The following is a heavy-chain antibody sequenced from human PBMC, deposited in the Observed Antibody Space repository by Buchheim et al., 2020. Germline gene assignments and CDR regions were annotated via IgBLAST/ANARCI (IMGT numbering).Heavy chain of an antibody. Sequence: QVQLVQSGAEVKKPGASVKVSCKASGYTFTGYYMHWVRQAPGQGLEWMGWINPNSGGTNYAQKFQGWVTMTRDTSISTAYMELSRLRSDDTAVYYCARGVRVARQWLISGSYYYYYYMDVWGKGTT. V-gene: IGHV1-2*04. J-gene: IGHJ6*03. D-gene: IGHD6-19*01. CDR1: GYTFTGYY. CDR2: INPNSGGT. CDR3: ARGVRVARQWLISGSYYYYYYMDV.